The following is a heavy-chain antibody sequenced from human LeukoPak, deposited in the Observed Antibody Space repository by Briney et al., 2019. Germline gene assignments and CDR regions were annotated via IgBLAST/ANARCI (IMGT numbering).Heavy chain of an antibody. CDR2: INHSGST. J-gene: IGHJ6*02. Sequence: SETLSLTCAVYGGSFSGYYWSWIRQPPGKGREWIGEINHSGSTNYNPSLKSRVTISVDTSKNQFSLKLSSVTAADTAVYYCARGLDDYYYYYGMDVWGQGTTVTVSS. V-gene: IGHV4-34*01. CDR3: ARGLDDYYYYYGMDV. D-gene: IGHD2-2*03. CDR1: GGSFSGYY.